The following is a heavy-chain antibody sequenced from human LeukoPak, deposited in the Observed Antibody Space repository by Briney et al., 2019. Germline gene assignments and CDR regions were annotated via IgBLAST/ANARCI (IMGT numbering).Heavy chain of an antibody. CDR3: ARNRVVGAPNFDY. CDR2: INHSGST. Sequence: SETLSLTCAVYGGSFSGYYWSWIRQPPGKGLEWIGEINHSGSTNYNPSLKSRVTISVDTSKNQFSLRLTSVTAADTAVYYCARNRVVGAPNFDYWGQGTLVTVFS. D-gene: IGHD1-26*01. J-gene: IGHJ4*02. CDR1: GGSFSGYY. V-gene: IGHV4-34*01.